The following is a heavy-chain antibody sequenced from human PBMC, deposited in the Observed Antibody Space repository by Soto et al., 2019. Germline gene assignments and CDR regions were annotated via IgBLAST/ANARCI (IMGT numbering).Heavy chain of an antibody. V-gene: IGHV3-23*01. CDR1: GFTFSSYA. D-gene: IGHD3-3*01. J-gene: IGHJ5*02. CDR2: ISGSGGST. Sequence: EVQLLESGGGLVQPGGSLRLSCAASGFTFSSYAMSWVRQAPGKGLEWVSAISGSGGSTYYADSVKGRFTISRDNSKNTFYLQMNSLRAEDTAVYYCAKDGQRIPRITIFGVPFGWFDPWGQGTLVTVSS. CDR3: AKDGQRIPRITIFGVPFGWFDP.